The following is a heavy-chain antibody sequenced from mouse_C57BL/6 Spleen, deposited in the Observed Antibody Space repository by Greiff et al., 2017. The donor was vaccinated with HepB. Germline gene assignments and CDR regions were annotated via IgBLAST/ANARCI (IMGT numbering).Heavy chain of an antibody. CDR3: ARAGYSNYFDY. Sequence: VQRVESGPELVKPGASVKISCKASGYAFSSSWMNWVKQRPGKGLEWIGRIYPGDGDTNYNGKFKGKATLTADKSSSTAYMQLSSLTSEDSAVYFCARAGYSNYFDYWGQGTTLTVSS. CDR1: GYAFSSSW. CDR2: IYPGDGDT. D-gene: IGHD2-5*01. V-gene: IGHV1-82*01. J-gene: IGHJ2*01.